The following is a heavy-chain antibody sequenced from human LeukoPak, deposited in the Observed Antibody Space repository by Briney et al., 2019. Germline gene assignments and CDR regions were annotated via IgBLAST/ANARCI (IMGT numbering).Heavy chain of an antibody. J-gene: IGHJ6*03. CDR3: ARTKGGFQTIPDYYYYMDV. Sequence: ASVKVSCKASGYTFTDYYIHWVRQAPGQGLEWMGWINPNSGGTNYAQKFQGRATMTRDTSISTAYMDLSRLRSDDTAVYYCARTKGGFQTIPDYYYYMDVWGKGTTVTISS. D-gene: IGHD2-2*02. V-gene: IGHV1-2*02. CDR2: INPNSGGT. CDR1: GYTFTDYY.